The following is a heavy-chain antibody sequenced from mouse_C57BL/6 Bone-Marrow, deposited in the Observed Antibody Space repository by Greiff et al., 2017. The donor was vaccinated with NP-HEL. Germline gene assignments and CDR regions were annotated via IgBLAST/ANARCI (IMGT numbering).Heavy chain of an antibody. Sequence: EVQLQQSGPELVKPGASVKISCKASGYSFTGYYMNWVKQSPEKSLEWIGEINPSTGGTTYNQKFKAKATLTVDKSSSTAYMQLKSLTSEDSAVYYCARRGYGSSYDYFDYWGQGTTLTVSS. V-gene: IGHV1-42*01. CDR2: INPSTGGT. CDR3: ARRGYGSSYDYFDY. J-gene: IGHJ2*01. CDR1: GYSFTGYY. D-gene: IGHD1-1*01.